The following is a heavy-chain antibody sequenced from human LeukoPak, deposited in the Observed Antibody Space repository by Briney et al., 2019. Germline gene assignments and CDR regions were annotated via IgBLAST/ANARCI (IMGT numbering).Heavy chain of an antibody. CDR2: IWYDGSNK. CDR3: AKAPYCTNGVCYAFDI. V-gene: IGHV3-33*06. CDR1: GFTFSSYA. J-gene: IGHJ3*02. D-gene: IGHD2-8*01. Sequence: GGSLRLSCAASGFTFSSYAMSWVRQAPGKGLEWVAVIWYDGSNKYYADSVKGRFTISRDNSKNTLYLQMNSLRAEDTAVYYCAKAPYCTNGVCYAFDIWGQGTMVTVSS.